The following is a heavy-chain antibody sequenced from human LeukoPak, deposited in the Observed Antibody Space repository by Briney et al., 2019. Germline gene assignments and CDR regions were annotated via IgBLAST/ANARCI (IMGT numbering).Heavy chain of an antibody. CDR2: ISGSGGST. Sequence: GGSLRLSCAASGLTFSSYGMSWVRQAPGKGLEWVSAISGSGGSTYYADSVKGRFTISRDNSKNTLYLQMNSLRAEDTAVYYCAKDSHWILFDDWGQGTLVTVSS. D-gene: IGHD2-2*03. J-gene: IGHJ4*02. CDR1: GLTFSSYG. CDR3: AKDSHWILFDD. V-gene: IGHV3-23*01.